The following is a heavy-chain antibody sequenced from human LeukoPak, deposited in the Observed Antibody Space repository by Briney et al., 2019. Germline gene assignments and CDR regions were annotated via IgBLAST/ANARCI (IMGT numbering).Heavy chain of an antibody. CDR2: IYSGGST. D-gene: IGHD2-2*02. V-gene: IGHV3-66*01. Sequence: GGSLRLSCAASGFTVSSNYMSWVRQAPGKGLEWVSVIYSGGSTYYADSVKGRFTISRDNSKNTLYLQMSSLRAEDTAVYYCARDYTSVTYYYYGMDVWGQGTTVTVSS. CDR3: ARDYTSVTYYYYGMDV. CDR1: GFTVSSNY. J-gene: IGHJ6*02.